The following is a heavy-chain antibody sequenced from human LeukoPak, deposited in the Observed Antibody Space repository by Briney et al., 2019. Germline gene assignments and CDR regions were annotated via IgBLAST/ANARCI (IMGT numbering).Heavy chain of an antibody. J-gene: IGHJ4*02. Sequence: GGSLRLSCAASGFSFSNYEMNWVRQAPGKGLVWVSHINTDASSTNYAVSVKGRFTISRDISKNTLYLQMNSLRAEDTAVYYCATAAPASGWYFDYWGQGTLVTVSS. V-gene: IGHV3-74*01. CDR3: ATAAPASGWYFDY. CDR2: INTDASST. CDR1: GFSFSNYE. D-gene: IGHD6-19*01.